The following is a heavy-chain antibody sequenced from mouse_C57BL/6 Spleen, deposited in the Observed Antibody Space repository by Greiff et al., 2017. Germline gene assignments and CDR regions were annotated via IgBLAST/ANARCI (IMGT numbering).Heavy chain of an antibody. V-gene: IGHV1-52*01. CDR1: GYTFTSYW. CDR2: IDPSDSET. CDR3: ARSLSQDYLDY. D-gene: IGHD2-3*01. Sequence: QVQLQQPGAELVRPGSSVKLSCKASGYTFTSYWMHWVKQRPIQGLEWIGNIDPSDSETHYYQKFKDKATLTVDKSSSTAYMQLSSLTSEDSAVYYCARSLSQDYLDYWGQGTTRTVSS. J-gene: IGHJ2*01.